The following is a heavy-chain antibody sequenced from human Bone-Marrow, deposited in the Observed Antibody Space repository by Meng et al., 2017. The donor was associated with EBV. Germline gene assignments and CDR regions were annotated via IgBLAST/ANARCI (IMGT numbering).Heavy chain of an antibody. Sequence: QVQLQESGPGLVTPSETLSLTCVVSGVSVNSGTYHWSWIRQSPGKGLEWIGYIYDTGTTIYNPSLNSRVTILLETSKNQFSLRLHSVTTADTAVYYCAKSRSSTPGIVDDWGQGTLVTVSS. D-gene: IGHD3-10*01. J-gene: IGHJ4*02. CDR2: IYDTGTT. CDR1: GVSVNSGTYH. V-gene: IGHV4-61*01. CDR3: AKSRSSTPGIVDD.